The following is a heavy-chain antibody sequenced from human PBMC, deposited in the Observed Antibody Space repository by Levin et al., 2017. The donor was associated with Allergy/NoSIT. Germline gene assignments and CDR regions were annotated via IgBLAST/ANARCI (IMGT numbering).Heavy chain of an antibody. D-gene: IGHD1-7*01. CDR3: ARPNFDYYYGMDV. V-gene: IGHV4-39*01. CDR2: IYYSGST. CDR1: GGSISSSSYY. Sequence: ESLKISCTVSGGSISSSSYYWGWIRQPPGKGLEWIGSIYYSGSTYYNPSLKSRVTISVDTSKNQFSLKLSSVTAADTAVYYCARPNFDYYYGMDVWGQGTTVTVSS. J-gene: IGHJ6*02.